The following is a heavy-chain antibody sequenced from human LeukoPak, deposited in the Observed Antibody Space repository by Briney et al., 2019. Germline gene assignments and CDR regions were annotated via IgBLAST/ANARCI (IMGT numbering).Heavy chain of an antibody. CDR3: ASLRGVRRFWFDP. D-gene: IGHD3-10*01. CDR1: GGSFSGYY. V-gene: IGHV4-34*01. J-gene: IGHJ5*02. CDR2: INHSGST. Sequence: SETLSLTCAVYGGSFSGYYWSWIRQPPGKGLEWIGEINHSGSTNYNPSLKSRVTISVDTSKNQFSLKLSSVTAADTAVYYCASLRGVRRFWFDPWGQGTLVTVSS.